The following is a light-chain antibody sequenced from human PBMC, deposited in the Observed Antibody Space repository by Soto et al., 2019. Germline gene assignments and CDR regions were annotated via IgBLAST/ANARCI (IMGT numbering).Light chain of an antibody. CDR1: QDISNY. J-gene: IGKJ5*01. V-gene: IGKV1-33*01. Sequence: DIQMTQSPSSLSASVGDRVTITCQASQDISNYLNWYQQKLGKAPKLLIYDASNLETGVPSRFSGSGSGTDFTFTISSLQPDDSATYYCQQYSHLITFGQGTRLEIK. CDR2: DAS. CDR3: QQYSHLIT.